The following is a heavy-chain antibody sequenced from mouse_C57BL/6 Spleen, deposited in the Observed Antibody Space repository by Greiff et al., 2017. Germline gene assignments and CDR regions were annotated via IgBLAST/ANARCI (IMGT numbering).Heavy chain of an antibody. CDR3: ARNGIYYDYDGFAY. V-gene: IGHV2-2*01. Sequence: VKLQESGPGLVQPSQSLSITCTVSGFSLTSYGVHWVRQSPGKGLEWLGVIWSGGSTDYNAAFISRLSISKDNSKSQVFFKMNSLQADDTAIYYCARNGIYYDYDGFAYWGQGTLVTVSA. CDR1: GFSLTSYG. CDR2: IWSGGST. J-gene: IGHJ3*01. D-gene: IGHD2-4*01.